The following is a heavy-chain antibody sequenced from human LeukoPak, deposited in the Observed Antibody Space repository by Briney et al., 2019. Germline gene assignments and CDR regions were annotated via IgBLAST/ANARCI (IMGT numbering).Heavy chain of an antibody. CDR1: GFTFSSYS. J-gene: IGHJ4*02. D-gene: IGHD3-22*01. Sequence: KSGGSLRLSCAPSGFTFSSYSMNWVRQAPGKGLEWVSSISSSSSYIYYADSVKGRFTISRDNAKNSLYLQMNSLRAEDTAVYYCARDLQSTDFITMIGNYWGQGTLVTVSS. CDR2: ISSSSSYI. V-gene: IGHV3-21*01. CDR3: ARDLQSTDFITMIGNY.